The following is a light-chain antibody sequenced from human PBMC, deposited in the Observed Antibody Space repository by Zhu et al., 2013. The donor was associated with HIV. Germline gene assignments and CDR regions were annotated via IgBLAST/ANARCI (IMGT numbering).Light chain of an antibody. CDR1: QDVSKF. CDR3: QQSNSAPYT. J-gene: IGKJ2*01. Sequence: IQMTQSPSSLSASVGDRVTITCQASQDVSKFLNWYQQKAGTAPKLLIYTASNLQTGVPSRFSGSGSGTDFMLTISSLQPEDFATYFCQQSNSAPYTFGQGTKLE. CDR2: TAS. V-gene: IGKV1-39*01.